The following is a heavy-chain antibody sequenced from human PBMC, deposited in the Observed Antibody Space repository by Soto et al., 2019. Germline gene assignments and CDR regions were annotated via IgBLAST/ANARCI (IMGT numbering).Heavy chain of an antibody. CDR2: IKGDGSRI. CDR1: GFTFSNYW. Sequence: EVQLVESGGGLVQPGGSLRLSCAASGFTFSNYWIHWVRQAPGKGLVWVSRIKGDGSRIDYAGSVKGRFTISRDNAKKAVSVQMNSLGDEGAAVYYCASGLPGYYGKDVWGQGTTVTVSS. V-gene: IGHV3-74*01. D-gene: IGHD5-12*01. CDR3: ASGLPGYYGKDV. J-gene: IGHJ6*02.